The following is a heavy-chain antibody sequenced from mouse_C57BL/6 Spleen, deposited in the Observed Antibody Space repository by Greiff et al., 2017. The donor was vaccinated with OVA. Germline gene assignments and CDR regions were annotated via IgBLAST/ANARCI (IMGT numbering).Heavy chain of an antibody. CDR2: INPNFGTT. D-gene: IGHD2-1*01. J-gene: IGHJ2*01. CDR1: GYSFTDYN. CDR3: ARGVRAYGNYVNFDY. V-gene: IGHV1-39*01. Sequence: VQLQQSGPELVKPGASVKISCKASGYSFTDYNMNWVKQSNGKSLEWIGVINPNFGTTSSNQKFKGKATLTVDQSSSTASRQLNSLTSEDTADDYCARGVRAYGNYVNFDYWGQGTTLTVSS.